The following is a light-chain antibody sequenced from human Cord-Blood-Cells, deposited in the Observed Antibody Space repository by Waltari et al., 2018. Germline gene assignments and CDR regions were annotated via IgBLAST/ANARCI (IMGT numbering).Light chain of an antibody. Sequence: SSELTQDPAVSVALGQTVRITCQGDSLRSSYASWYKQKPGQAPVLVIYGKNNRPSWIPDRFSGSSSGNTASLTITGAQAEDEADYYCNSRDSSGNRVFGGGTKLTVL. V-gene: IGLV3-19*01. CDR2: GKN. CDR3: NSRDSSGNRV. J-gene: IGLJ3*02. CDR1: SLRSSY.